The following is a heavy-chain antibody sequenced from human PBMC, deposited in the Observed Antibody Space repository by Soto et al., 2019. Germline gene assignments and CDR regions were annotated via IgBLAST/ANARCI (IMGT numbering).Heavy chain of an antibody. J-gene: IGHJ4*01. Sequence: PSETLSLTCTVSGAPITINYWSWIRQAPGKGLEWIGYIYYSGSTTYNPSLKSRVTMSADTSKDQFSLKLNSVTAADTAVYYCARDAGGSYDHWGPGSLGNVSS. CDR1: GAPITINY. V-gene: IGHV4-59*01. CDR2: IYYSGST. CDR3: ARDAGGSYDH. D-gene: IGHD3-22*01.